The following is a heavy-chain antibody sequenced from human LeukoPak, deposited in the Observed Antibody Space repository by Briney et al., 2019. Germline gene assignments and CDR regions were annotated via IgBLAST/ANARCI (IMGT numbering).Heavy chain of an antibody. D-gene: IGHD3-16*01. J-gene: IGHJ3*02. CDR3: ARDDPYGGGEAFDI. CDR2: IYSGGST. Sequence: GGSLRLSCAASGFTVSSNYMSWVRQAPGKGLEWVSVIYSGGSTYYADSVKGRFTISRDNSKNTLYLQMNSLRAEDTAVYYCARDDPYGGGEAFDIWGQGTMVTVSS. V-gene: IGHV3-66*01. CDR1: GFTVSSNY.